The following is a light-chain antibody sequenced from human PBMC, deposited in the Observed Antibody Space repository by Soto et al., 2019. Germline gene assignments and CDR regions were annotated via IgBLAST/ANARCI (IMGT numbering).Light chain of an antibody. J-gene: IGKJ1*01. CDR2: KAS. V-gene: IGKV1-5*03. Sequence: DIQMTQSPSTLSASVGDRVTVTCRASQSIDNWLAWYQQKPGKAPKLLIYKASTLESGVPSRFSGSGSGTDFTLTISSLQPDDFATCYCQQYNSYSPWMFRQGTKVEIK. CDR1: QSIDNW. CDR3: QQYNSYSPWM.